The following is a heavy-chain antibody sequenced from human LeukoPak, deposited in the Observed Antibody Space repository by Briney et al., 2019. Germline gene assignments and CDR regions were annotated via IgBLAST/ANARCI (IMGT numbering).Heavy chain of an antibody. Sequence: PSETLSLTCTVSGGSISSYYWSWIRQPPGKGLEWIGYIYYSGSTNYNPSLKSRVTISVDTSKNQFSLKLSSVTAADTAVYYCARFPHTALVYWGQGTLVTVSS. CDR2: IYYSGST. CDR3: ARFPHTALVY. V-gene: IGHV4-59*08. D-gene: IGHD5-18*01. J-gene: IGHJ4*02. CDR1: GGSISSYY.